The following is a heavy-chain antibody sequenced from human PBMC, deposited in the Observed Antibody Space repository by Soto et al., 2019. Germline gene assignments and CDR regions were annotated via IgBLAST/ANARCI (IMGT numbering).Heavy chain of an antibody. CDR1: GGSLGTGDYY. CDR3: ARGEPFGYSSAWYIY. CDR2: IYSSGTT. V-gene: IGHV4-30-4*01. Sequence: SETLSLTCTVSGGSLGTGDYYWSWIRQSPGKGLEWIGYIYSSGTTYYNASLNSRVSMSMDTSKNQFSLKLSSVTAADTAVYFCARGEPFGYSSAWYIYWGRGTLVTVSS. D-gene: IGHD6-13*01. J-gene: IGHJ4*02.